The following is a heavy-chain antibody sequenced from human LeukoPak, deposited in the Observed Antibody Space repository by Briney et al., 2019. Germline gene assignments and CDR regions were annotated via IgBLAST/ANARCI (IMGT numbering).Heavy chain of an antibody. CDR2: IDHSGRT. D-gene: IGHD6-13*01. CDR3: ARKSIVAAGRKPYDY. V-gene: IGHV4-34*01. Sequence: SETLSLTCTVSGASISSDYWSWIRQPPGKGLEWIGEIDHSGRTNSNPSLKSRVTISVDMSKNQFFLRLSSVTAADTAVYYCARKSIVAAGRKPYDYWDQGTLVTVSP. CDR1: GASISSDY. J-gene: IGHJ4*02.